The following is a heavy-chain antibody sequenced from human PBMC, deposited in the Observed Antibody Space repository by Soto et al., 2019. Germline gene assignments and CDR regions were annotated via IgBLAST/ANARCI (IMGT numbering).Heavy chain of an antibody. J-gene: IGHJ4*02. Sequence: SETLSLTCSVSVASIRSGGYYCSWLRQSPGKGLEWIGHIYYTGSTFNSPSLKSRLTISLDTSKNQFSLDLRSVTAADTAMYYCARIEMASIKWGRGTPVSVSS. CDR3: ARIEMASIK. CDR1: VASIRSGGYY. V-gene: IGHV4-31*03. CDR2: IYYTGST.